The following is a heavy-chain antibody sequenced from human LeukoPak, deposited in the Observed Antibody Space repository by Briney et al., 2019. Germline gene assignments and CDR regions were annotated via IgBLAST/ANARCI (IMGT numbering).Heavy chain of an antibody. CDR1: GYTFTGYY. CDR3: AREGIVVVPAANISYYYYYYMDV. J-gene: IGHJ6*03. Sequence: ASVKVSCKASGYTFTGYYMHWVRQAPGQGLEWMGWINPNSGGTNYAQKFQGRITMTRDTSISTAYMELSRLRSDDTAVYYCAREGIVVVPAANISYYYYYYMDVWGKGTTVTISS. V-gene: IGHV1-2*02. D-gene: IGHD2-2*01. CDR2: INPNSGGT.